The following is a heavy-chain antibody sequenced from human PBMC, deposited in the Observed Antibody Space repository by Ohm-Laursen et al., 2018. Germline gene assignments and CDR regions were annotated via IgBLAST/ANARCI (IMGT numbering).Heavy chain of an antibody. D-gene: IGHD6-19*01. Sequence: ASVKISCKASGYTFTGYYMHWVRQAPGQGLEWMGWINPNSGGTNYAQKFQGRVTMTRDTSISTAYMELSRLRSDDTAVYYCASHGGWPYYYYGMDVWGQGTTVTVSS. J-gene: IGHJ6*02. CDR3: ASHGGWPYYYYGMDV. CDR2: INPNSGGT. V-gene: IGHV1-2*02. CDR1: GYTFTGYY.